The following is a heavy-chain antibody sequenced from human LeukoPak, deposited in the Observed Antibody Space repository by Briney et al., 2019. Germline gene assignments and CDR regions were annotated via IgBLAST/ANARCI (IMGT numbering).Heavy chain of an antibody. CDR3: ARDTIGITTSAPGH. D-gene: IGHD1-14*01. Sequence: SETLSLTCTVSGDSISSSSSYWGWIRQPPGKGLEWIGSIYYSGNTYYNTSLKSRVTISVDTSKNQFSLKLNSVTAADTAVYYCARDTIGITTSAPGHWGQGALVTVSS. CDR2: IYYSGNT. CDR1: GDSISSSSSY. V-gene: IGHV4-39*07. J-gene: IGHJ4*02.